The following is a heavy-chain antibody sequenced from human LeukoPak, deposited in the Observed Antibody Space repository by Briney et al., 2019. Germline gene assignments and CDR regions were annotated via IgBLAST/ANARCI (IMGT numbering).Heavy chain of an antibody. CDR2: IDWDDDK. CDR3: ARIGGKDTYYFDY. D-gene: IGHD1-26*01. Sequence: TLSLTCTVSGGSLSSYYWSWIRQPPGKALEWLALIDWDDDKYYRTSLKTRLTVSKDTSKNQVVLTMSNMDPVDTATYYCARIGGKDTYYFDYWGQGTLVTVSS. J-gene: IGHJ4*02. CDR1: GGSLSSYY. V-gene: IGHV2-70*18.